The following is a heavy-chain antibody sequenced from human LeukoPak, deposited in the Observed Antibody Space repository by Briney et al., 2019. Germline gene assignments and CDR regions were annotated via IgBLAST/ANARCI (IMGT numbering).Heavy chain of an antibody. Sequence: SETLPLTCTVSGGSIRDFYWSWIRQSPQRGLEFIGYIQNSGSTEYNPSLKSRVTISVDTSKNQFSLKLKPVTAADTAVYYCASLAVPFGWYGGSYYWYMDVWGKGTTVTVSS. CDR2: IQNSGST. V-gene: IGHV4-59*01. CDR1: GGSIRDFY. J-gene: IGHJ6*03. D-gene: IGHD6-19*01. CDR3: ASLAVPFGWYGGSYYWYMDV.